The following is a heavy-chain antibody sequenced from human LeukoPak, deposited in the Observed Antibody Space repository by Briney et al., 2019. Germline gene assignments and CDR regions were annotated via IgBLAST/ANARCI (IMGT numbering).Heavy chain of an antibody. V-gene: IGHV3-23*01. CDR3: ARDRSTSYFDY. Sequence: PGGSLRLSCAASGVIISSYAMSWVRQAPGKGREWVPAINVRGDNTYYADFVKGRFTISRDTPKITLYLQMNSLRAEDTAVYYCARDRSTSYFDYWGQGTLVTVSS. CDR2: INVRGDNT. J-gene: IGHJ4*02. CDR1: GVIISSYA. D-gene: IGHD2-2*01.